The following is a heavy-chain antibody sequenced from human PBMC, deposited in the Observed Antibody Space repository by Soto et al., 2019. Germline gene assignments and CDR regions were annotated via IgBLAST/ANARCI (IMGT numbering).Heavy chain of an antibody. CDR1: GFSFGDSY. Sequence: LRLSCAASGFSFGDSYMSWIRQSAGKGLEWLSYISGGSSYTKYAESVKGRFTISRDNARRSLFLQVNGLRADDTTIYYCARDHRGHTYYDFWSGYYNPVWDVWGQGTTV. D-gene: IGHD3-3*01. V-gene: IGHV3-11*05. CDR2: ISGGSSYT. CDR3: ARDHRGHTYYDFWSGYYNPVWDV. J-gene: IGHJ6*02.